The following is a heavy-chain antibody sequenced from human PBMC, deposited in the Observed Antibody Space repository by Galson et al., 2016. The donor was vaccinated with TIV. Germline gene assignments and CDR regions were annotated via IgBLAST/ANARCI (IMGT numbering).Heavy chain of an antibody. V-gene: IGHV5-10-1*01. CDR3: ATSRDIESLLEIYGMDV. Sequence: QSGAEVKKPGESLRISCKGSGHRFTSKWISWVRQMPGKALEWMGKIDLSDSYTHYSPSFQGHVTLSVDKSISTAYLQWSSLRASDTAMYYCATSRDIESLLEIYGMDVWGQGTTVTVSS. CDR2: IDLSDSYT. D-gene: IGHD3-3*01. J-gene: IGHJ6*02. CDR1: GHRFTSKW.